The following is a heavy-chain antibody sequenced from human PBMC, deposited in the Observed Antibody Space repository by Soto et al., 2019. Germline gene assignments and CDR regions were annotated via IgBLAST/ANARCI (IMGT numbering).Heavy chain of an antibody. CDR2: IRSKAYGGTT. J-gene: IGHJ6*02. CDR1: GFMFGDYA. Sequence: PGGSLRLSCSASGFMFGDYAMSWFRQAPGKGLEWVGFIRSKAYGGTTECAASVRGRFTISRDDSKSIAYLQMNSLKTEDTAVYYCTRDSGWLQYPYYYYYGMDVWGQGTTVTVSS. V-gene: IGHV3-49*03. CDR3: TRDSGWLQYPYYYYYGMDV. D-gene: IGHD5-12*01.